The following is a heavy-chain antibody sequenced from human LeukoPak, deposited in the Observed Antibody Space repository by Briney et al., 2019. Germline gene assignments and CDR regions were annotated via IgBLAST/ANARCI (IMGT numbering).Heavy chain of an antibody. CDR3: AKDEGGYSSGWYFDY. D-gene: IGHD6-19*01. CDR2: IYSGGST. Sequence: PGGSLRLSCAASGFTVSSNYMSWVRQAPGKGLEWVSVIYSGGSTYYADSVKGRFTISRDNSKNTLYLQMNSLRAEDTAVYYCAKDEGGYSSGWYFDYWGQGTLVTVSS. CDR1: GFTVSSNY. V-gene: IGHV3-53*01. J-gene: IGHJ4*02.